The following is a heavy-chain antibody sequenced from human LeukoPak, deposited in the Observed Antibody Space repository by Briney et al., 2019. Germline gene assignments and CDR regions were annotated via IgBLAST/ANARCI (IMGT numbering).Heavy chain of an antibody. V-gene: IGHV2-5*01. CDR1: GFSLSTSGVG. Sequence: ESGPTLVNPTQTLTLTCTFSGFSLSTSGVGVGWIRQPPGKALEWLALIYWNDDKRYSPSLKSRLTITKDTSKNQVVLTMTNMDPVDTATYHCAHRGIAAAGPSVIDYWGQGTLVTVSS. CDR2: IYWNDDK. D-gene: IGHD6-13*01. CDR3: AHRGIAAAGPSVIDY. J-gene: IGHJ4*02.